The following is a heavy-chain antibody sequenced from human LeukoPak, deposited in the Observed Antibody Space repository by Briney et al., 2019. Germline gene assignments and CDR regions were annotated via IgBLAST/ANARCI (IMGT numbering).Heavy chain of an antibody. CDR2: MYHSRST. V-gene: IGHV4-4*02. CDR3: ARGKRGWFDP. Sequence: SETLSLTCSVSGGSISTGNWWSWVRQPPGKGLEWIGEMYHSRSTNHNPSLKSRVTISVDKPKNQFSLQLNSVTPEDTAVYYCARGKRGWFDPWGQGTLVTVSS. CDR1: GGSISTGNW. J-gene: IGHJ5*02.